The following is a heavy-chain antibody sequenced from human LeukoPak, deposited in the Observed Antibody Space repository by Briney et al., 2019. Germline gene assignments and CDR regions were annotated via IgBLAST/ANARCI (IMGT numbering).Heavy chain of an antibody. CDR2: FSSSGSTI. Sequence: PGGSLRLSCAASGFTFSSYEMNWVRQAPGKGLEWVSYFSSSGSTIYYTDSVKGRFTISRDNAKKSLYLQMNSLRAEDTGLYYCARSEGSWGNHYFDYWGQGTLVTVSS. CDR3: ARSEGSWGNHYFDY. CDR1: GFTFSSYE. V-gene: IGHV3-48*03. D-gene: IGHD3-16*01. J-gene: IGHJ4*02.